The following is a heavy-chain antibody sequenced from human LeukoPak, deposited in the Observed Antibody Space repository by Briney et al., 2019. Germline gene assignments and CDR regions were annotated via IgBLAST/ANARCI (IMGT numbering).Heavy chain of an antibody. CDR3: ARGIRSAGY. D-gene: IGHD1-14*01. CDR2: IYYSGST. CDR1: GGSISSYY. J-gene: IGHJ4*02. V-gene: IGHV4-59*01. Sequence: SETLSLTCTVSGGSISSYYWSWIRQPPGKGLEWIGYIYYSGSTNYNPPLKSRVTISVDTSKNQFSLKLSSVTAADTAVYYCARGIRSAGYWGQGTLVTVSS.